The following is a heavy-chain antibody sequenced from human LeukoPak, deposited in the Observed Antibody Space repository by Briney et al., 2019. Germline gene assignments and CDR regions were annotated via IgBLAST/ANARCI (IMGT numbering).Heavy chain of an antibody. CDR1: GDSISSYY. Sequence: PSETLSLTCTVSGDSISSYYWSWIRQPAGKGLEFVGRMAQSGNTDYNPSLRSRLTMSLDTSKKQFSLKLSSVTAADTAVYYCARDWEFCGGFSCYPYWYDSWGQGILVTVSS. D-gene: IGHD2-21*01. J-gene: IGHJ5*01. V-gene: IGHV4-4*07. CDR3: ARDWEFCGGFSCYPYWYDS. CDR2: MAQSGNT.